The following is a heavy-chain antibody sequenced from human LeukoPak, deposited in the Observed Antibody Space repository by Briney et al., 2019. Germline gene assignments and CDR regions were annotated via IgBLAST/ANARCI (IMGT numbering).Heavy chain of an antibody. Sequence: ASVKVSCKASGGTFSSYAISWVRQAPGQGLEWMGGIIPIFGTANYAQKYQGRVTITADKSTSTAYMELSSLRSEDTAVYYCASHHPGYSSSCYVRYYYYYMDVWGKGTTVTVSS. J-gene: IGHJ6*03. V-gene: IGHV1-69*06. CDR2: IIPIFGTA. CDR1: GGTFSSYA. D-gene: IGHD6-13*01. CDR3: ASHHPGYSSSCYVRYYYYYMDV.